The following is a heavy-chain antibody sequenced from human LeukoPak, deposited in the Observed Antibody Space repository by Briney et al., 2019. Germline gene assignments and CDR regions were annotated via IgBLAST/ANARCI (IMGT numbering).Heavy chain of an antibody. CDR2: IYHSGST. Sequence: SETLSLTCAVSGYSISSGYYWGWIRQPPGKGLEWIGSIYHSGSTYYNPSLKSRVTISVDTSKNQFSLKLSSVTAADTAVYYCARRVGKIAVAVPYNWFDPWGRGALVTVSS. D-gene: IGHD6-19*01. CDR1: GYSISSGYY. V-gene: IGHV4-38-2*01. CDR3: ARRVGKIAVAVPYNWFDP. J-gene: IGHJ5*02.